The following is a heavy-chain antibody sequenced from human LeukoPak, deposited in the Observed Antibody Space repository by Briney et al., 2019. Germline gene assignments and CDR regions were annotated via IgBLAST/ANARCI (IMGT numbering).Heavy chain of an antibody. CDR3: ARDPAADYYYYYGMDV. CDR2: IIPILGIA. D-gene: IGHD6-13*01. J-gene: IGHJ6*02. V-gene: IGHV1-69*04. Sequence: SVKVSCKASGGTFSSYAISWVRQAPGQGLEWMGRIIPILGIANYAQKFQGRVTITADKSTSTAYMELSSLRSEDTAVYYCARDPAADYYYYYGMDVWGQGTTVTVSS. CDR1: GGTFSSYA.